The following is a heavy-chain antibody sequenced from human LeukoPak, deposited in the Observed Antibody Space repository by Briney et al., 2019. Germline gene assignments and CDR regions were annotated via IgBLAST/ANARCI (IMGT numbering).Heavy chain of an antibody. Sequence: ASVKVSSKASGYTFTSYGISWVRQAPGQGLEWMGWISAYNGNTNYAQKLQGRVTMTTDTSTSTAYMELRNLRSDDTAMYYCARAYEDDYYDSSGYYHYWGQGTLVTVSS. V-gene: IGHV1-18*01. CDR3: ARAYEDDYYDSSGYYHY. D-gene: IGHD3-22*01. CDR2: ISAYNGNT. J-gene: IGHJ4*02. CDR1: GYTFTSYG.